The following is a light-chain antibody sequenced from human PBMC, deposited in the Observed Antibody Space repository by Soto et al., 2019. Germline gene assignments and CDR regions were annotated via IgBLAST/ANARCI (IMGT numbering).Light chain of an antibody. Sequence: PRERAILSGRASQSGHNDLAWYQQKPGQAPRLLIYDTSDRATGIPARFSGSGSGTDFTLTISSLQPDDFATVHCQQFRTFGQGTKVDIK. CDR2: DTS. CDR3: QQFRT. J-gene: IGKJ1*01. CDR1: QSGHND. V-gene: IGKV3-11*01.